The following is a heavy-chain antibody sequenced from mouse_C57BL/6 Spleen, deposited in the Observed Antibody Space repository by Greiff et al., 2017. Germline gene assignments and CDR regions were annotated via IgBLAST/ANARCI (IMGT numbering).Heavy chain of an antibody. CDR3: ARRDGYPWFAY. CDR2: IHPNSGST. V-gene: IGHV1-64*01. D-gene: IGHD2-3*01. J-gene: IGHJ3*01. CDR1: GYTFTSYW. Sequence: VQLQQPGAELVKPGASVKLSCKASGYTFTSYWMHWVKQRPGQGLEWIGMIHPNSGSTNYNEKFKSKATLTVDKSSSTAYMQLSSLTSEDSAVYYCARRDGYPWFAYWGQGTLVTVSA.